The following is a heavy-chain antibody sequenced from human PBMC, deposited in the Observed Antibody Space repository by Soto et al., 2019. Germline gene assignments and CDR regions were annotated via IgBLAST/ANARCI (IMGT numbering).Heavy chain of an antibody. Sequence: QVQLVESGGGLVKPGGSLRLSCAASGFTFSDYMSWIRQAPGKGLEWVSYISSSSNSIYYTDSVKGRFTISRDNAKNSLYLQMNSLRDEDTAVYYCARLSYDSSGYYYEGGWFDPWGQETLVTVSS. V-gene: IGHV3-11*01. CDR3: ARLSYDSSGYYYEGGWFDP. CDR1: GFTFSDY. CDR2: ISSSSNSI. D-gene: IGHD3-22*01. J-gene: IGHJ5*02.